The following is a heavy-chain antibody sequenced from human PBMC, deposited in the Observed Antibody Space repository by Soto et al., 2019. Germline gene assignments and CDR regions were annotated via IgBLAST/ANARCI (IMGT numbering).Heavy chain of an antibody. CDR2: IYHSGST. J-gene: IGHJ3*02. CDR3: ARDRSDDINSYDPFDI. V-gene: IGHV4-61*01. D-gene: IGHD1-1*01. CDR1: GGSVSIGSHY. Sequence: PSETLSLTCTVSGGSVSIGSHYWSWIRQPPGKGLEWIAYIYHSGSTNYNPSLKSRVTISVDLSKNQFSLRLDSVTAADTAVYYCARDRSDDINSYDPFDIWGQGKMVTVSS.